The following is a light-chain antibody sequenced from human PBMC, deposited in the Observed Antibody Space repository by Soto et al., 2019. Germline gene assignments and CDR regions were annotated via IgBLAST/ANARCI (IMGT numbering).Light chain of an antibody. CDR2: EVS. CDR3: SSYAVSGALV. J-gene: IGLJ3*02. CDR1: SSDVGVYNY. V-gene: IGLV2-14*01. Sequence: QSALTQPASVSGSPGQSITISCTGTSSDVGVYNYVSWYQQHPGKAPKLMIYEVSYRPSGVSNRFSGSKSGNTASLTISGLQAEDEADYYCSSYAVSGALVFGGGTKLTVL.